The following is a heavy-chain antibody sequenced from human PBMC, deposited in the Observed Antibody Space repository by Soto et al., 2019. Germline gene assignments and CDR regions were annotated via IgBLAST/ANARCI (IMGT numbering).Heavy chain of an antibody. J-gene: IGHJ6*02. CDR1: GFTFSTYS. Sequence: GGSLRLSCATSGFTFSTYSMNWVRQAPGKGLEWVSSISTSRTFIYYADSVQGRFTISRDNAKSSLYLQMNSLRAEDTAVYYCARGVADYCDSSGYYGAFYYHGMDVWGQGTTVTVSS. CDR3: ARGVADYCDSSGYYGAFYYHGMDV. V-gene: IGHV3-21*01. CDR2: ISTSRTFI. D-gene: IGHD3-22*01.